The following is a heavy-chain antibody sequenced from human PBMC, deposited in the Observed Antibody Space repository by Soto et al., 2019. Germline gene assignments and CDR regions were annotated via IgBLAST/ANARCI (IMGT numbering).Heavy chain of an antibody. CDR2: ISSSSVYI. CDR1: GFTFSNYS. Sequence: PGGSLRLSCAASGFTFSNYSMNWVRQAPGKGLEWVSSISSSSVYIFYADSVEGRFIISRDNAKNSLYLQMNSLRAEDTAVYYCARSRMEAPATSAKDIWGQGTMDSDSS. J-gene: IGHJ3*02. V-gene: IGHV3-21*06. D-gene: IGHD1-1*01. CDR3: ARSRMEAPATSAKDI.